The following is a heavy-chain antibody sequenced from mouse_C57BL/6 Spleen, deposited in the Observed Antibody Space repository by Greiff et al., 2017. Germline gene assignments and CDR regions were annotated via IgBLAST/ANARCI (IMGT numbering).Heavy chain of an antibody. CDR3: ARCSGPYSLGYAMDY. CDR2: ISNGGGST. V-gene: IGHV5-12*01. D-gene: IGHD6-2*01. CDR1: GFTFSDYY. J-gene: IGHJ4*01. Sequence: EVKLVESGGGLVQPGGSLKLSCAASGFTFSDYYMYWVRQTPEKRLEWVAYISNGGGSTYYPDTVKGRFTISRDNAKNTLYLQMSRLKSEDTAMYYCARCSGPYSLGYAMDYWGQGTSVTVSS.